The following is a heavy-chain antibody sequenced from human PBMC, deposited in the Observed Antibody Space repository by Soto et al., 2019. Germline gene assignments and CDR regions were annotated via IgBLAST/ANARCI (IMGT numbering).Heavy chain of an antibody. V-gene: IGHV1-46*01. CDR3: ARIPSRRDGYYFPLDY. CDR1: GYTFTSYY. J-gene: IGHJ4*02. CDR2: INPSGGST. D-gene: IGHD3-22*01. Sequence: ASVKVSCKASGYTFTSYYMHWVRQAPGQGLEWMGIINPSGGSTSYAQKFQGRVTMTRGTSTSTVYMELSSLRSEDTAVYYCARIPSRRDGYYFPLDYWGQGTLVTVSS.